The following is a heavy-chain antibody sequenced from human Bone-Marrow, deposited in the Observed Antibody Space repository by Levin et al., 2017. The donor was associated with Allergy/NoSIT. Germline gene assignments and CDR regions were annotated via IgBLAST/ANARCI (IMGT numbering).Heavy chain of an antibody. CDR1: GYTFTSYA. Sequence: ASVKVSCKASGYTFTSYAMNWVRQAPGQGLEWMGWINTNTGNPTYAQGFTGRFVFSLDTSVSTAYLQICSLKAEDTAVYYCARDDIDSSGWFIYFDYWGQGTLVTVSS. D-gene: IGHD6-19*01. V-gene: IGHV7-4-1*01. J-gene: IGHJ4*02. CDR2: INTNTGNP. CDR3: ARDDIDSSGWFIYFDY.